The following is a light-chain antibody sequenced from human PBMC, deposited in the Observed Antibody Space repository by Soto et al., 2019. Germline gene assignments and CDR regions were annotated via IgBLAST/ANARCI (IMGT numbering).Light chain of an antibody. V-gene: IGLV2-14*01. CDR3: ASYTSSSTSVI. CDR1: YSDIGAYNY. CDR2: EVS. J-gene: IGLJ2*01. Sequence: QSVLTQPPSASGSPGQSVTIPCTGTYSDIGAYNYVSWYQQRPGEAPKLIIYEVSKRPSGISSRFSGSKSGNTASLTISGLQAEDEADYYCASYTSSSTSVIFGRGTKVTVL.